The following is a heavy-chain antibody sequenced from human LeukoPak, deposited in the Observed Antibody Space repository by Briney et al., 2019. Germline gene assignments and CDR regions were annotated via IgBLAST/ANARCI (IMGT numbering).Heavy chain of an antibody. V-gene: IGHV4-4*07. Sequence: SETLSLTCTVSGGSISSYYWSWIRQPAGKGLEWIGRIYTSGSTNYNPSLKSRVTMSVDTSKNQFSLKLSSVTAADTAVYYCARDSATLYYGSGSYYYYYYYMDVWGKGTTVTISS. CDR1: GGSISSYY. J-gene: IGHJ6*03. CDR2: IYTSGST. D-gene: IGHD3-10*01. CDR3: ARDSATLYYGSGSYYYYYYYMDV.